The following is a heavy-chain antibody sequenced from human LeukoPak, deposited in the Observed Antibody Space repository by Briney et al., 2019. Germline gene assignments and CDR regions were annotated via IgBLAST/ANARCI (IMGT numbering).Heavy chain of an antibody. CDR3: ARPLVGDALDY. CDR2: IKQDGSQK. J-gene: IGHJ4*02. V-gene: IGHV3-7*02. Sequence: GGSLILSCAASGFIFSSYWMSWVRQAPGKGLEWVANIKQDGSQKYYVDSVKGRFTIFRDNSKNTLHLQMNSLRAEDTAVYYCARPLVGDALDYWGQGTLVTVSS. D-gene: IGHD1-26*01. CDR1: GFIFSSYW.